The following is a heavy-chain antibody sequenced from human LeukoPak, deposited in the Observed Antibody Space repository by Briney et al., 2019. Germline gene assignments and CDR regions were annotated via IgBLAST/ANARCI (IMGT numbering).Heavy chain of an antibody. V-gene: IGHV3-23*01. CDR3: AIGDVVVPAATTYYFDY. D-gene: IGHD2-2*01. J-gene: IGHJ4*02. Sequence: GGSLRLSCAASGFTFSSYGMSWVRQAPGKGLEWVSAISGSGGSTYYADSVKGRFTISRDNSKNTLYLQMNSLRAEDTAVYYCAIGDVVVPAATTYYFDYWGQGTLVTVSS. CDR2: ISGSGGST. CDR1: GFTFSSYG.